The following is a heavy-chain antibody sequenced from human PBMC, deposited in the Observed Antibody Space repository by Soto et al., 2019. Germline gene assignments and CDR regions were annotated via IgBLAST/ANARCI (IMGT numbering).Heavy chain of an antibody. CDR2: FDAEDGET. Sequence: QVQLVQSGAEVKKPGASVKVSCKVSGYTLTELSMHWVRQAPGNGLERMGGFDAEDGETIYAQKFQGRVTMTEDTSTDTAYLELSSLRSEDTAVYYCATYCSSTSCYVSLDPWGQGTLVTVSS. J-gene: IGHJ5*02. D-gene: IGHD2-2*01. CDR1: GYTLTELS. V-gene: IGHV1-24*01. CDR3: ATYCSSTSCYVSLDP.